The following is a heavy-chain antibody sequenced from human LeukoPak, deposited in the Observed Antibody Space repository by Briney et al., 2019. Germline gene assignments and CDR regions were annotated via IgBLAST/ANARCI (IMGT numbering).Heavy chain of an antibody. CDR3: ARRGYCSSTSCYPNDYYYYGMDV. V-gene: IGHV5-51*01. D-gene: IGHD2-2*01. Sequence: HGESLKISCKGSGYSFTSYWIGWARQMPGKGLEWMGIIYPGDSDTRYSPSFQGQVTISADKSISTAYLQWSSLKASDTAMYYCARRGYCSSTSCYPNDYYYYGMDVWGQGTTVTVSS. CDR1: GYSFTSYW. CDR2: IYPGDSDT. J-gene: IGHJ6*02.